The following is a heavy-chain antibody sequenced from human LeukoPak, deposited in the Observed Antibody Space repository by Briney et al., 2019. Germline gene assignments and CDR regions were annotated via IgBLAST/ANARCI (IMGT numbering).Heavy chain of an antibody. Sequence: GGSLRLSCAASGFDFSICAMTWVRQAPGKGLEWVASIGSPGETYYADSVKGRFAVSRENSQNTVFLQLTSLTAEDTAIYYCAKDATPGNSIWDYFAYWGQGALVTISS. CDR1: GFDFSICA. J-gene: IGHJ4*02. CDR3: AKDATPGNSIWDYFAY. V-gene: IGHV3-23*01. D-gene: IGHD2-15*01. CDR2: IGSPGET.